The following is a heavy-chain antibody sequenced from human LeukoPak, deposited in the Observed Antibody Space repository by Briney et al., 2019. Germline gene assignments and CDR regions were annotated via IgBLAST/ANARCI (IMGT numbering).Heavy chain of an antibody. CDR2: ISYDGSNK. CDR3: AKVKVTTYYYGMDV. J-gene: IGHJ6*04. Sequence: PGRSLRLSCAASGFTFSIYGMHWVRQAPGKGLEWVAVISYDGSNKYYAHSVKGRFTISRDNSKNTLYLQMNSLRAEDTAVYYCAKVKVTTYYYGMDVWGKGTTVTVSS. D-gene: IGHD4-17*01. V-gene: IGHV3-30*18. CDR1: GFTFSIYG.